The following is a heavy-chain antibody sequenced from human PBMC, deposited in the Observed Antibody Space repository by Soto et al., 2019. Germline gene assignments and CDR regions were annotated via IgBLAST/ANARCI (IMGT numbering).Heavy chain of an antibody. J-gene: IGHJ4*02. Sequence: PGESLKISCAASGFTFSSYAMHWVRQAPGKGLEWVAVISYDGSNKYYADSVKGRFTISRDNSKNTLYLQMNSLRAEDTAVYYCARDRYDSSGYYLFDYWGQGTLVTVSS. CDR2: ISYDGSNK. CDR1: GFTFSSYA. V-gene: IGHV3-30-3*01. CDR3: ARDRYDSSGYYLFDY. D-gene: IGHD3-22*01.